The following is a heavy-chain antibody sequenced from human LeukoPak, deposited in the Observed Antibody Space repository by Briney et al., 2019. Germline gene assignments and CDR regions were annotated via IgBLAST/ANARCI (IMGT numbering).Heavy chain of an antibody. CDR1: GFTFSSYA. V-gene: IGHV3-30-3*01. D-gene: IGHD3-3*01. CDR3: ARDSRGFFESNTRHNWFDP. Sequence: PGRSLRLSCAASGFTFSSYAMYWVRQAPGKGLEWVAVISYDGSNKYYADSVKGRFTISRDNSKNTLYLQMNSLRAEDTAVYYCARDSRGFFESNTRHNWFDPWGQGTLVTVSS. J-gene: IGHJ5*02. CDR2: ISYDGSNK.